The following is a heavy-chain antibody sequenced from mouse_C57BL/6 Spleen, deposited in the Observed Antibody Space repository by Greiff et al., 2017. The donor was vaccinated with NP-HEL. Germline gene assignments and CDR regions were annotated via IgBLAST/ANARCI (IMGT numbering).Heavy chain of an antibody. V-gene: IGHV1-69*01. Sequence: QVQLQQPGAELVMPGASVKLSCKASGYTFTSYWMHWVKQRPGQGLEWIGEIDPSDSYTNYNQKFKGKSTLTVDKSSSTAYMQLSSLTSEDSAVYYCARRSSGTGVFAYWGQGTLVTVSA. D-gene: IGHD3-2*02. CDR3: ARRSSGTGVFAY. CDR1: GYTFTSYW. J-gene: IGHJ3*01. CDR2: IDPSDSYT.